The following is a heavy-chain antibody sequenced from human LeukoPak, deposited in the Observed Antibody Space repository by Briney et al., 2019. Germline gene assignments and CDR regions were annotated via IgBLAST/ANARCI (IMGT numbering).Heavy chain of an antibody. CDR1: GYTFTDYY. J-gene: IGHJ4*02. CDR3: ARAAFYYDSSGHSPDFDY. Sequence: ASVKVSCKASGYTFTDYYLHWVRQAPGQGLEWMGWINPNTGATDYAQNFQGRVAMTRDTSISTAYMDLSGLRSDDTAVYYCARAAFYYDSSGHSPDFDYWGQGTLVTVSS. V-gene: IGHV1-2*02. CDR2: INPNTGAT. D-gene: IGHD3-22*01.